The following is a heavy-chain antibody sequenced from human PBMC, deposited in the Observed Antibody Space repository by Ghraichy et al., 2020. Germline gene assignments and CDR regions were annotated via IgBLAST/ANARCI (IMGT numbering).Heavy chain of an antibody. Sequence: GGSLRLSCEASGFTSSSYWMHWVRQVQGKGLVWVSRINSDGSSTDYADSVKGRFTISRDNAKNTLYLQMNSLRAEDTAVYYCTRGFGKDCPNGVCPPFDYWGQGTLVTVSS. D-gene: IGHD2-8*01. CDR3: TRGFGKDCPNGVCPPFDY. V-gene: IGHV3-74*01. CDR1: GFTSSSYW. J-gene: IGHJ4*02. CDR2: INSDGSST.